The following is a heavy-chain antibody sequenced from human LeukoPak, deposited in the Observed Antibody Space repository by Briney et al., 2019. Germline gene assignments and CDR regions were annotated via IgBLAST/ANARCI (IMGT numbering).Heavy chain of an antibody. CDR1: GGSISTNDYY. CDR3: ARHRGSSSLFDY. V-gene: IGHV4-39*01. J-gene: IGHJ4*02. CDR2: IYYSGST. Sequence: SETLSLTCSVSGGSISTNDYYWDWIRQPPGMGLEYIGSIYYSGSTYYNPSLKSRVTISVDTSKNQFSLRLSSVTAADTAVYYCARHRGSSSLFDYWGQGALVTVSS. D-gene: IGHD6-6*01.